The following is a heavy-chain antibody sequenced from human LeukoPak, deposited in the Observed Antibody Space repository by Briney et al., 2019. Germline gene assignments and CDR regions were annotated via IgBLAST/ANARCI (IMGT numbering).Heavy chain of an antibody. CDR2: ITSSGGNT. D-gene: IGHD1-1*01. V-gene: IGHV3-23*01. Sequence: PGGSLRLSCAASGFTFSYYDLSWVRQAPGKGLEWVSGITSSGGNTYYTDSVKGRFTISRDNSENTLYLQMNSLRDEDTAVYYCAKVSWTTAARDYWGQGTLVTVSS. J-gene: IGHJ4*02. CDR1: GFTFSYYD. CDR3: AKVSWTTAARDY.